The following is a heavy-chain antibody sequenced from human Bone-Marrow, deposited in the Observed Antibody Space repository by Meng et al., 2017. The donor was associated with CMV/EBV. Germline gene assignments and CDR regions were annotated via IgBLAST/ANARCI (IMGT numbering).Heavy chain of an antibody. CDR1: GYTFTGYY. CDR2: INPSSGGT. D-gene: IGHD6-6*01. V-gene: IGHV1-2*02. Sequence: ASVKVSCKASGYTFTGYYMHWVRQAPGQGLEWMGWINPSSGGTNYAQKFQGRVTMTRDTSISTAYMELSRLRSDDTAVYYCARDGYYSSSSDVDYWGQGTLVTVDS. CDR3: ARDGYYSSSSDVDY. J-gene: IGHJ4*02.